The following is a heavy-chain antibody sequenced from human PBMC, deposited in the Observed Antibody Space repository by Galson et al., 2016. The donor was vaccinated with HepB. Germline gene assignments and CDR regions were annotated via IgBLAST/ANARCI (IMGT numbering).Heavy chain of an antibody. Sequence: SLRLSCAASGFTFSSYAMSWVRQAPGKGLEWVSAISGNAYSTYYADSVKGRFTISRDNSKNTLYVQMNSLRAEDMAVYYCARGLVAAGTISFDYWGQGTLVTVSS. CDR2: ISGNAYST. D-gene: IGHD6-13*01. CDR3: ARGLVAAGTISFDY. V-gene: IGHV3-23*01. J-gene: IGHJ4*02. CDR1: GFTFSSYA.